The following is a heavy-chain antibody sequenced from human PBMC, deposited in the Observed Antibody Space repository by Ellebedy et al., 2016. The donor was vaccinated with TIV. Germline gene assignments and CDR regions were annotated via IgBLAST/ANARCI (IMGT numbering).Heavy chain of an antibody. D-gene: IGHD3-10*01. CDR3: ARGSDGHTYTMDV. Sequence: ASVKVSXKASGGSFNTYGISWVRQAPGQGLEWMGGIIPIFGKSNNAQKLQDRVTITADESTSTAYMELSSLGSEDTAMYYCARGSDGHTYTMDVWGQGTTVTVSS. V-gene: IGHV1-69*13. CDR1: GGSFNTYG. J-gene: IGHJ6*02. CDR2: IIPIFGKS.